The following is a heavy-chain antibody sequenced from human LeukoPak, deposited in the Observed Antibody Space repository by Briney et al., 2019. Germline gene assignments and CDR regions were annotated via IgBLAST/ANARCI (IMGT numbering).Heavy chain of an antibody. CDR1: EYTFTNYW. V-gene: IGHV5-51*01. CDR2: IYLRDSDA. CDR3: ATTSTNYCSSTSCYADH. J-gene: IGHJ4*01. D-gene: IGHD2-2*01. Sequence: GESLKISCKVAEYTFTNYWIGWVRQMPGKGLEWVGIIYLRDSDARYRPSFQDQVTISADKSTRTAYLQWSSLKASDSAMYYCATTSTNYCSSTSCYADHWGQGTLVTVSS.